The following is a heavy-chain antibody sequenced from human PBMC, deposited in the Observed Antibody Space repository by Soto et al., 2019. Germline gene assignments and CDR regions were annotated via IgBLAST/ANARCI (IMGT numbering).Heavy chain of an antibody. CDR1: GYTFTSYG. Sequence: QVQLVQSGSEVKKPGASVKVSCKASGYTFTSYGISWVRQAPGQGLEGMGWISAYTGNTKYAQKFQGRVTMTTDTSTSTAYMELRSLRSDDTAVYYCARGTSPVPSPSYYYYGTDVWGQGTTVTVSS. J-gene: IGHJ6*02. CDR2: ISAYTGNT. CDR3: ARGTSPVPSPSYYYYGTDV. V-gene: IGHV1-18*01. D-gene: IGHD4-4*01.